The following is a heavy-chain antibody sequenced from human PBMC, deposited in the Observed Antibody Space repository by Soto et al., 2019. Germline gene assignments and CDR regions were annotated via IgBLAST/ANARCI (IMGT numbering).Heavy chain of an antibody. CDR2: IYYSGST. CDR1: GGSISSGGYY. Sequence: SETLSLTCTVSGGSISSGGYYWSWIRQHPGKGLEWIGYIYYSGSTYYNPSLKSRVTISVDTSKNQFSLKLSSVTAADTAVYYCARDSGYCSSTSCYTVNYYYGMDVWGQGTTVTVSS. CDR3: ARDSGYCSSTSCYTVNYYYGMDV. J-gene: IGHJ6*02. V-gene: IGHV4-31*03. D-gene: IGHD2-2*02.